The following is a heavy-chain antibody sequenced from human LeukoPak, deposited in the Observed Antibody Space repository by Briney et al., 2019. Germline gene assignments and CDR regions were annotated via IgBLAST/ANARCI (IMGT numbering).Heavy chain of an antibody. CDR1: GGSISNHY. J-gene: IGHJ4*02. D-gene: IGHD3-3*01. CDR3: ARVRFLEWPYYFDY. CDR2: IYYSGST. V-gene: IGHV4-59*11. Sequence: SETLSLTCTVSGGSISNHYWSWIRQPPGKGLEWIGYIYYSGSTNYNPSLKSRVTISVDTSKNQFSLKLSSVTAADTAVYYCARVRFLEWPYYFDYWGQGTLVTVSS.